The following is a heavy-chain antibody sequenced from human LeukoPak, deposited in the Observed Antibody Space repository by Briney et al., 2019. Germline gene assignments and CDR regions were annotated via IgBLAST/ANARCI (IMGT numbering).Heavy chain of an antibody. Sequence: ASVKVSCKASGYTFTSYGISWVRQAPGQGLEWMGWISAYNGNTNYAQKLQGRVTMTTDTSTSTAYMELRSLRSDDTAVYYCARDGITIFGVVNYYYYMDVWGKGTTVTVSS. D-gene: IGHD3-3*01. CDR3: ARDGITIFGVVNYYYYMDV. CDR1: GYTFTSYG. V-gene: IGHV1-18*01. CDR2: ISAYNGNT. J-gene: IGHJ6*03.